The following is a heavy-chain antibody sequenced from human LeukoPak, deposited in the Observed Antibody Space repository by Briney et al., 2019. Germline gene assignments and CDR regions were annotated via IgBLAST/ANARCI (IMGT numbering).Heavy chain of an antibody. CDR3: ARDFPRDNDALDI. V-gene: IGHV3-21*01. Sequence: PGRSLRLSCTASTFTLSAYGVSWVRQAPGKGLEWVSSISSSSTYIYYADSLKGRFTISRDNAKNSLYLQMNSLRAEDTAVYYCARDFPRDNDALDIWGQGTLVTVSS. CDR1: TFTLSAYG. J-gene: IGHJ3*02. CDR2: ISSSSTYI.